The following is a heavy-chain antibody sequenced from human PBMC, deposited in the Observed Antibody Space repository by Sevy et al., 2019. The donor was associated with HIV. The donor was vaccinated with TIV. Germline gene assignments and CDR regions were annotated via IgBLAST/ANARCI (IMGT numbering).Heavy chain of an antibody. CDR2: INRDGSEK. CDR3: ARGGYYYDNAAYYALDS. V-gene: IGHV3-7*01. Sequence: GGSLRLSCEASGFTFSDYWMTWVRQAPGKGLEWVASINRDGSEKYYIDSVKGRFIISRHNIKKSLFLQMNTLRVEDTAVYYCARGGYYYDNAAYYALDSWGQGTLVTVSS. D-gene: IGHD3-22*01. J-gene: IGHJ4*02. CDR1: GFTFSDYW.